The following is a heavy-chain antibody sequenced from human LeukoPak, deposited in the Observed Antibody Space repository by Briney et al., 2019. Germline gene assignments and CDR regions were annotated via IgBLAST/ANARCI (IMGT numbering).Heavy chain of an antibody. CDR2: IYYSGST. V-gene: IGHV4-39*01. D-gene: IGHD6-6*01. Sequence: SETLSLTCTVSGGSISSSSYYWGWIRQPPGTGLEWIGSIYYSGSTYYNPSLKSRVTISVDTSKNQFSLKLGSVTAADTAVYYCARPMKGQLFYFDYWGQGTLVTVPS. J-gene: IGHJ4*02. CDR3: ARPMKGQLFYFDY. CDR1: GGSISSSSYY.